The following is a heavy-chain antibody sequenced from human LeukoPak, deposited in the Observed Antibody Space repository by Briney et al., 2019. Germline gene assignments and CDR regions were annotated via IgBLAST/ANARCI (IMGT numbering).Heavy chain of an antibody. D-gene: IGHD3-16*01. CDR2: INPNSGGT. J-gene: IGHJ4*02. Sequence: ASVEVSCKASGYTFTAYYIHWVRQAPGQGLEWMGRINPNSGGTNYAQKFQGRVTMTRDTSINTAYMELSRLRSDDTAVYYCARDDTYDSPGYWGQGTLVTVSS. CDR3: ARDDTYDSPGY. CDR1: GYTFTAYY. V-gene: IGHV1-2*06.